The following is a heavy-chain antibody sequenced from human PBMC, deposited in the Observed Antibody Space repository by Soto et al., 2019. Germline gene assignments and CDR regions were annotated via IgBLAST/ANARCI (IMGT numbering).Heavy chain of an antibody. CDR2: INHSGST. Sequence: PSETLSLTCAVYGGSFSGYYWSWIRQPPGKGLEWIGEINHSGSTNYNPSLKSRVTISVDTSKNQFSLKLSSVTAADTAVYYCARGDYPSRHMDVWGKGTTVTVSS. V-gene: IGHV4-34*01. J-gene: IGHJ6*03. CDR1: GGSFSGYY. CDR3: ARGDYPSRHMDV. D-gene: IGHD4-17*01.